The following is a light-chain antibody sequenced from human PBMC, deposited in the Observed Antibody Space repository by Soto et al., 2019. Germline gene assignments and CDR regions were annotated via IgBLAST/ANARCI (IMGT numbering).Light chain of an antibody. CDR3: SSYTPSTSFIL. CDR2: HVS. J-gene: IGLJ2*01. CDR1: GTDVGQYNY. Sequence: QSVLTQPPSASGSPGQSVTISCTGAGTDVGQYNYVSWYQQHPGKAPKLLIHHVSRRPSGVPARFSGSKSGNTASLTVSGLQTEDEAYYYCSSYTPSTSFILFGGGTKLTVL. V-gene: IGLV2-8*01.